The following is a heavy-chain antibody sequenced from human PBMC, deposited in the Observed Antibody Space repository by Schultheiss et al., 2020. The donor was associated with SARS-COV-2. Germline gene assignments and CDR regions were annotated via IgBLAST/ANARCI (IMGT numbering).Heavy chain of an antibody. J-gene: IGHJ6*02. CDR3: ARDRDYGDYAMDV. CDR2: ISSSCSYI. V-gene: IGHV3-21*01. D-gene: IGHD3-16*01. CDR1: GFTFCSYY. Sequence: GESLKISCAASGFTFCSYYMNWVRQAPGKGLEWVSSISSSCSYIYYAGSVKGRFTISRDNAKNSLFLHMNSLRVDDTAVYFCARDRDYGDYAMDVWGQGTTVTVSS.